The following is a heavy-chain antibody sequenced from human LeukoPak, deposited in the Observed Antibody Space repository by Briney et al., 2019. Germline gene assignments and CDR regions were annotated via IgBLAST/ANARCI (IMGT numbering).Heavy chain of an antibody. CDR1: GYTFTGYY. D-gene: IGHD6-13*01. CDR2: INPNSGGT. Sequence: ASVKVSCKASGYTFTGYYMHWVRQAPGQGLEWMAWINPNSGGTNYAQKFQGRVTMTRDTSISTAYMELSRLRSDGTAVYYCARFRGYSTPYYFDYWGQGTLVTVSS. V-gene: IGHV1-2*02. J-gene: IGHJ4*02. CDR3: ARFRGYSTPYYFDY.